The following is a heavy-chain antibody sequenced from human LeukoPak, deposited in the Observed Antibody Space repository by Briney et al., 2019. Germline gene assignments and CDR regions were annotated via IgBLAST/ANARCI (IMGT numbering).Heavy chain of an antibody. Sequence: GGSLRLSCAASGFTFSSYSMNWVRQAPGKGLEWDSSISSSSSYIYYADSVKGRFTISRDNAKNSLYLQMDSLRAEDTAVYYCARDFSYVGNYYFDYWGQGTLVTVSS. CDR2: ISSSSSYI. CDR1: GFTFSSYS. J-gene: IGHJ4*02. D-gene: IGHD1-7*01. V-gene: IGHV3-21*01. CDR3: ARDFSYVGNYYFDY.